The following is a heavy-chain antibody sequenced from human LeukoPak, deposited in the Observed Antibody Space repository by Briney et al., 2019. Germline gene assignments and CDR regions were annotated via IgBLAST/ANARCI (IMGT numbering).Heavy chain of an antibody. CDR1: GFTFSSYA. J-gene: IGHJ4*02. Sequence: SGGSLRLSCAASGFTFSSYAMSWVRRAPGKGLEWVSAISSSGGSTYYADSVKGRFTISRDNSKNTLYLQMNSLRAEDTAVYYCATSGYDEYYFDYWGQGTLVTVSS. D-gene: IGHD5-12*01. CDR3: ATSGYDEYYFDY. V-gene: IGHV3-23*01. CDR2: ISSSGGST.